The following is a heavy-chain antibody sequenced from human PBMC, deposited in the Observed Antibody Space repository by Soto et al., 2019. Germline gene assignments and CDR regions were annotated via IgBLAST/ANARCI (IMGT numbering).Heavy chain of an antibody. CDR1: GGSVSSGSYY. CDR3: ARVGSPRGNDYYGMDV. CDR2: IYYSGST. Sequence: SETLSLTCTVSGGSVSSGSYYWSWIRQPPGKGLEWIGYIYYSGSTNYNPSLKSQVTISVDTSKNQFSLKLSSVTAADTAVYYCARVGSPRGNDYYGMDVWGQGTTVTVSS. J-gene: IGHJ6*02. V-gene: IGHV4-61*01. D-gene: IGHD2-15*01.